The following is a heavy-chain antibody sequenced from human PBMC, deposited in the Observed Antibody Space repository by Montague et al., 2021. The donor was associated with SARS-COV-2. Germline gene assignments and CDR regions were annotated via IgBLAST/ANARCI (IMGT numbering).Heavy chain of an antibody. CDR3: AKDLREGYSSGWHYYYYGMDV. CDR2: ISYDGSNK. V-gene: IGHV3-30*18. CDR1: GFTFSSYG. D-gene: IGHD6-19*01. Sequence: SLRLSCAASGFTFSSYGMYWVRQAPGKGVEWVAVISYDGSNKNYADSVKGRFTISRDKYKNTLYLQMNCLRAEDTAVHYCAKDLREGYSSGWHYYYYGMDVWGQGTTVTVSS. J-gene: IGHJ6*02.